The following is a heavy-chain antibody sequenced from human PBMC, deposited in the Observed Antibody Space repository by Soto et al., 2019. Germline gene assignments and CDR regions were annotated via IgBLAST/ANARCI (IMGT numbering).Heavy chain of an antibody. D-gene: IGHD3-22*01. CDR3: ARERLYYDSSGYILGAFDI. J-gene: IGHJ3*02. Sequence: SVNVSCKASGGTFSSYAISWVRQAPGQGLEWMGGIIPIFGTANYAQKFQGRVAITADESTSTAYMELSSLRSEDTAVYYCARERLYYDSSGYILGAFDIWGQGTMVTVSS. V-gene: IGHV1-69*01. CDR1: GGTFSSYA. CDR2: IIPIFGTA.